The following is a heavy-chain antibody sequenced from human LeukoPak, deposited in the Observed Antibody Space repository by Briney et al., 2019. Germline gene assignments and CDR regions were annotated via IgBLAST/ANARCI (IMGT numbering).Heavy chain of an antibody. Sequence: SETLSLTCAVSGGSISSSNWWSWVRQPPGKGLEWIGEIYHSGSTNYNPSLKSRVTISVDKSKNQFSLKLSSVTAADTAVYYCARDAVTESGYSTYYYYYMDVWGKGTTVTVSS. CDR2: IYHSGST. CDR3: ARDAVTESGYSTYYYYYMDV. J-gene: IGHJ6*03. V-gene: IGHV4-4*02. CDR1: GGSISSSNW. D-gene: IGHD3-3*01.